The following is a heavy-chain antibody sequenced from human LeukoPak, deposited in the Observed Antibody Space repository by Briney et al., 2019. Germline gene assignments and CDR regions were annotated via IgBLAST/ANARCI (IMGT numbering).Heavy chain of an antibody. Sequence: GGSLRLSCAAAGFTVSTSAMSWVRQAPGKGLEWVSGISGSGGGTNYADSVKGRFTISRDNAKNTPYLQMNSLRAEDTALYYCARQADTAMLIWSFTDYWGQGTLVTVSS. CDR3: ARQADTAMLIWSFTDY. V-gene: IGHV3-23*01. CDR2: ISGSGGGT. D-gene: IGHD5-18*01. J-gene: IGHJ4*02. CDR1: GFTVSTSA.